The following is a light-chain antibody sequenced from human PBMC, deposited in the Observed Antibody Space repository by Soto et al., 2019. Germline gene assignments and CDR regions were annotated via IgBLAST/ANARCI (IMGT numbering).Light chain of an antibody. Sequence: IQMTQSPSSLSASVGDTVTITCRPSQSISTYLNWYQQKPGKAPKLLIYAASGLQSGAPSRFSGSGSGTDFTLSISSLQPEDFATYYCQQSYRTPLTFGGGTKVDIK. CDR1: QSISTY. CDR2: AAS. V-gene: IGKV1-39*01. CDR3: QQSYRTPLT. J-gene: IGKJ4*01.